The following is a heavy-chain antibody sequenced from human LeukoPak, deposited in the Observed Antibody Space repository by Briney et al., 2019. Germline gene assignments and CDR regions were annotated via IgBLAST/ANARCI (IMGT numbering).Heavy chain of an antibody. D-gene: IGHD2-2*01. CDR2: ISPYNGNT. CDR1: GYTFTSYY. V-gene: IGHV1-18*04. J-gene: IGHJ6*02. Sequence: AASVKVSCKASGYTFTSYYMHWVRQAPGQGLEWMGWISPYNGNTNYAQKVQGRVTMTTDTSTSTAYMELRSLRSDDTAVYYCVRGGVHCSSISCYSMDVWGQGTTVTVSS. CDR3: VRGGVHCSSISCYSMDV.